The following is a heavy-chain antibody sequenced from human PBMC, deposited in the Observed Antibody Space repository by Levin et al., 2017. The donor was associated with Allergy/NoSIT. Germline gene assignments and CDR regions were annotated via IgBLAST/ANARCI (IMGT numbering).Heavy chain of an antibody. Sequence: GGSLRLSCAASGFTFSSYGMHWVRQAPGKGLEWVAVIWYDGSNKYYADSVKGRFTISRDNSKNTLYLQMNSLRAEDTAVYYCARSRILTGYSSDYGMDVWGQGTTVTVSS. J-gene: IGHJ6*02. CDR3: ARSRILTGYSSDYGMDV. CDR1: GFTFSSYG. V-gene: IGHV3-33*01. D-gene: IGHD3-9*01. CDR2: IWYDGSNK.